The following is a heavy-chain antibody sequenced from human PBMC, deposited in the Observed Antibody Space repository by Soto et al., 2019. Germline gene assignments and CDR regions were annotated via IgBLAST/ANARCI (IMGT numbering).Heavy chain of an antibody. CDR3: VRPDSTGYYSH. CDR1: GYIFTNYW. V-gene: IGHV5-51*01. CDR2: INPADSDT. D-gene: IGHD3-9*01. Sequence: GASLKISCKGSGYIFTNYWIGWVRQIPGKGLERMGIINPADSDTRYSPSFQGQVTVSVDKSISTAYLHRGSLKASDTAMYYCVRPDSTGYYSHWGQGTPVTVSS. J-gene: IGHJ4*02.